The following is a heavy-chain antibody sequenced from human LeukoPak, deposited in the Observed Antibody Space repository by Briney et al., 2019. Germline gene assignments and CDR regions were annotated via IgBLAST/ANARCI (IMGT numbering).Heavy chain of an antibody. Sequence: ASVKVSCKASGYTFTSYGISWVRQAPGQGLEWMGWSNAGNGNTKYSQEFQGRVTITRDTSASTAYMELSSLRSEDTAVYYCARGRHYYDSSDYYYEGDAFDIWGQGTMVTVSS. CDR2: SNAGNGNT. J-gene: IGHJ3*02. D-gene: IGHD3-22*01. V-gene: IGHV1-18*01. CDR1: GYTFTSYG. CDR3: ARGRHYYDSSDYYYEGDAFDI.